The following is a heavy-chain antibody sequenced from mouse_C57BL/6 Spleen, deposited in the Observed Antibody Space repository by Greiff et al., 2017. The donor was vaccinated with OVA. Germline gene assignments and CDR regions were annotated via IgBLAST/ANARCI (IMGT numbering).Heavy chain of an antibody. CDR2: IYPRSGNT. CDR3: ARSPFITTAFDY. D-gene: IGHD1-1*01. Sequence: VQLKESGAELARPGASVKLSCKASGYTFTSYGISWVKQRTGQGLEWIGEIYPRSGNTYYNEKFKGKATLTADKSSSTAYMELRSLTSEDSAVYFCARSPFITTAFDYWGQGTTLTVSS. J-gene: IGHJ2*01. V-gene: IGHV1-81*01. CDR1: GYTFTSYG.